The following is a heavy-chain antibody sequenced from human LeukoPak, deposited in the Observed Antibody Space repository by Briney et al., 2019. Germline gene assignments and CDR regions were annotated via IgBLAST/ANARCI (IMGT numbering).Heavy chain of an antibody. J-gene: IGHJ5*02. CDR2: INPNSGGT. V-gene: IGHV1-2*02. Sequence: ASVKVSCKASGYTFSDYYMHWVRQAPGQGLEWMGWINPNSGGTNYAQKFEGRVTLSRDTCISTVYMELTSLISDDTALYYCARGGAMATTRNRFDPWGQGTLVTVSS. CDR1: GYTFSDYY. D-gene: IGHD5-24*01. CDR3: ARGGAMATTRNRFDP.